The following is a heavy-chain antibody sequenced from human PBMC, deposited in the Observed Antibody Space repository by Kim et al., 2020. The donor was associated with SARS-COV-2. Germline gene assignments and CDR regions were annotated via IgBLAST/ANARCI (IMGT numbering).Heavy chain of an antibody. CDR2: INHSGST. CDR3: ARGFLSTDYNWFDP. CDR1: GGSFSGYY. J-gene: IGHJ5*02. Sequence: SETLSLTCAVYGGSFSGYYWSWIRQPPGKGLEWIGEINHSGSTNYNPSLKSRVTISVDTSKNQFSLKLRSVTAADTAVYYCARGFLSTDYNWFDPWGQGTLVTVSS. V-gene: IGHV4-34*01.